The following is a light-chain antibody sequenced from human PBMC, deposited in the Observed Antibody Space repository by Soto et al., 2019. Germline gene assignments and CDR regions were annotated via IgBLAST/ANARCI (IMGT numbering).Light chain of an antibody. CDR1: NVGSKR. V-gene: IGLV3-21*04. Sequence: SYELTQPPSVSVAPEKTARLTCGGDNVGSKRVHWYRQKPGQAPVLVIYYDSDRPSGIPERFSGSNSGNTATLTINRVEAGDEADYYCQVWDITTDHYVFGTGTKLTVL. J-gene: IGLJ1*01. CDR2: YDS. CDR3: QVWDITTDHYV.